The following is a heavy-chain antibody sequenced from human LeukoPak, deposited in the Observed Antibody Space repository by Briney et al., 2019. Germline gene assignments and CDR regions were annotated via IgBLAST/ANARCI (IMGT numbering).Heavy chain of an antibody. CDR2: IYYSGST. V-gene: IGHV4-59*01. CDR3: ARDSGLDAFDI. D-gene: IGHD1-26*01. Sequence: SETLSLTCTVSGGSISSYYWSWIRQPPGKGLEWIGYIYYSGSTNYNPTLKSRVTISVDTSKNQFSLKLRSVTAADTAVYYCARDSGLDAFDIWGQGTMVTVSS. CDR1: GGSISSYY. J-gene: IGHJ3*02.